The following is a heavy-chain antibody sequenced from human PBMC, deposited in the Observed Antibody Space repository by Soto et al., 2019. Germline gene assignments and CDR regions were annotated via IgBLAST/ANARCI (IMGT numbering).Heavy chain of an antibody. D-gene: IGHD3-10*02. J-gene: IGHJ4*02. CDR1: GFIFSNNG. Sequence: GGSLRLSCVDSGFIFSNNGMHWVRQTPGKGLEWVAFMSYDGSDTFYADSVKGRFTISRDNSKNTLFLHMSNLRAEDTAMYYCTIVRVADSALDHWGQGTLVPVSS. CDR2: MSYDGSDT. CDR3: TIVRVADSALDH. V-gene: IGHV3-30*02.